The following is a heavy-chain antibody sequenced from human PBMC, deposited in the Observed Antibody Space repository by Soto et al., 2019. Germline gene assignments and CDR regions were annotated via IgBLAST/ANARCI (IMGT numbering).Heavy chain of an antibody. CDR3: ARDRNYYDSSGYYPGAYYYYYGMDV. CDR2: IYYSGST. Sequence: PSETLSLTCTVSGGSVSSGSYYWSWIRQPPGKGLEWIGYIYYSGSTNYNPSLKSRVTISVDTSKNQFSLKLSSVTAADTAVYYCARDRNYYDSSGYYPGAYYYYYGMDVWGQGTTVTVSS. J-gene: IGHJ6*02. D-gene: IGHD3-22*01. V-gene: IGHV4-61*01. CDR1: GGSVSSGSYY.